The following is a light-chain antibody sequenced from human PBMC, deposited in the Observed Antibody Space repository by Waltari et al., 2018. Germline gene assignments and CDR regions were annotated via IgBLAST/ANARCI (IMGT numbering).Light chain of an antibody. V-gene: IGLV2-11*01. CDR1: SGDVGAYNY. Sequence: QSALTQPRSVSGSPGQSVTISCTGTSGDVGAYNYVPWYQDQPGKAPRLTIYDVSERPSGVPDRFSASKSGNTASLTISGLQAEDEGSYHCCSRAGSSVVFGGGTKLTVL. J-gene: IGLJ2*01. CDR3: CSRAGSSVV. CDR2: DVS.